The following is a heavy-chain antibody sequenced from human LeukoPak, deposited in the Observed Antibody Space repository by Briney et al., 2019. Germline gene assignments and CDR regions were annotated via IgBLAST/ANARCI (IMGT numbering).Heavy chain of an antibody. V-gene: IGHV4-59*01. Sequence: PSETLSLTCTVSGGSLSSDYWSWIRQPPGKGLEWIGYIYYSGSTNYNPSLKSRVTISVDTSKNQFSLKLSSVTAADTAVYYCARGSTVTTDWGQGTLVTVSS. J-gene: IGHJ4*02. D-gene: IGHD4-17*01. CDR3: ARGSTVTTD. CDR1: GGSLSSDY. CDR2: IYYSGST.